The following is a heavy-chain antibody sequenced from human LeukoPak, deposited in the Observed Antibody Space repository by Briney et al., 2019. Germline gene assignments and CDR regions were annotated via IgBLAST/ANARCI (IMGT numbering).Heavy chain of an antibody. CDR2: ISYGGSNK. Sequence: PGRSLRLSCAASGFTLSSYAMHWVRQAPGKGLEWVAVISYGGSNKYYADSVKGRFTISRDNSKNTLYLQMNSLRAEDTAVYYCARDRVEDIVVVPAASWVYYYGMDVWGQGTTVTVSS. CDR1: GFTLSSYA. V-gene: IGHV3-30-3*01. CDR3: ARDRVEDIVVVPAASWVYYYGMDV. D-gene: IGHD2-2*01. J-gene: IGHJ6*02.